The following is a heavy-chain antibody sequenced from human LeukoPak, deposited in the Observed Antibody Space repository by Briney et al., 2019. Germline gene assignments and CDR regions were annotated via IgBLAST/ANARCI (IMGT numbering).Heavy chain of an antibody. CDR1: GYTFTSYD. V-gene: IGHV1-8*01. Sequence: GASVKVSCKASGYTFTSYDINWVRQATGQGLEWMGWMNPNSGNTGYAQKFQGRVTMTRNTSISTAYMELSSLRSEDTAVYYCVRVFRYFDPNWFDPWGQGTLVTVSS. CDR2: MNPNSGNT. CDR3: VRVFRYFDPNWFDP. J-gene: IGHJ5*02. D-gene: IGHD3-9*01.